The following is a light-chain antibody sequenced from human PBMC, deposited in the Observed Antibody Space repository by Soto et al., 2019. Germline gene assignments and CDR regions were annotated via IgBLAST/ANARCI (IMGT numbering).Light chain of an antibody. CDR1: SSDVGGYNY. J-gene: IGLJ1*01. Sequence: QTAVRQRRAVGGTPEHSRTISITRTSSDVGGYNYASWYQQYPGKVPKLMIYDVTKRPLGVPDRFSGSKSGNTASLTISGLQAEDEADYYCCSHAGSYTYVFGTGTKVTVL. CDR2: DVT. CDR3: CSHAGSYTYV. V-gene: IGLV2-11*01.